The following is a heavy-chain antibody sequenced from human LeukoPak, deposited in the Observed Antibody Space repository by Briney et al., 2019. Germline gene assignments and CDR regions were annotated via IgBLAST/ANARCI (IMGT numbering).Heavy chain of an antibody. Sequence: ASVKVSCKTSGYSFTDYYMHWVRQAPGQGLEWMGWINPNSGGTSSAQKFQGRVTMTRDTSITTVYMEVSWLTSDDTAIYYCAGADRLDGGPYLIGPWGQGNLVTVSS. CDR1: GYSFTDYY. CDR2: INPNSGGT. V-gene: IGHV1-2*02. J-gene: IGHJ5*02. D-gene: IGHD2-21*01. CDR3: AGADRLDGGPYLIGP.